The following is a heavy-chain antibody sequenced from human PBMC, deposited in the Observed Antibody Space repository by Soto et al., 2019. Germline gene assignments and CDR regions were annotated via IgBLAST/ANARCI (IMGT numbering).Heavy chain of an antibody. D-gene: IGHD3-9*01. V-gene: IGHV6-1*01. Sequence: QVQLQQSGPGLVKPSQTLSLTCAISGDSVSSNSAVWNWIRQSPSRGLEWLGRTYYRSQWHYEYAVSVQVRISIDPDTSKNQFSLQLNSVTPEDTAVYYCVRLVGNSWLDHWGQGTLVTVSS. CDR2: TYYRSQWHY. CDR3: VRLVGNSWLDH. J-gene: IGHJ4*02. CDR1: GDSVSSNSAV.